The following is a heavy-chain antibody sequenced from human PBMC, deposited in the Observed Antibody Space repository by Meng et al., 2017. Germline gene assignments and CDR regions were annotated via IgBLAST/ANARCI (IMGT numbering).Heavy chain of an antibody. CDR2: TYYRSKWYN. V-gene: IGHV6-1*01. Sequence: QLRQSGPGLMKPSQTLSLTCAISGDTVSSDSAAWNWIRQSPSRDLEWLGRTYYRSKWYNDFAVSVKSRIIINPDTSKNHFSLQLNSVTPEDTAVYYCASGWSMFQTWGQGTLVTVSS. CDR3: ASGWSMFQT. J-gene: IGHJ4*02. D-gene: IGHD3-10*02. CDR1: GDTVSSDSAA.